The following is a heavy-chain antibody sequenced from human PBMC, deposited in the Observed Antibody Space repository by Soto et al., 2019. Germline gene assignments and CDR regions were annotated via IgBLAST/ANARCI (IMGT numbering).Heavy chain of an antibody. Sequence: PSETLSLTCNVSGDSVTSGSYYWSWIRQPPGKGLEWIGFIYYSGSSGSTNYSPPLQSRVTISVDTSKNQFSLKLSPVTDADTAVYYCASRHISMSLDYWGQGAQVTVSS. V-gene: IGHV4-61*01. J-gene: IGHJ4*02. CDR1: GDSVTSGSYY. CDR3: ASRHISMSLDY. D-gene: IGHD2-21*01. CDR2: IYYSGSSGST.